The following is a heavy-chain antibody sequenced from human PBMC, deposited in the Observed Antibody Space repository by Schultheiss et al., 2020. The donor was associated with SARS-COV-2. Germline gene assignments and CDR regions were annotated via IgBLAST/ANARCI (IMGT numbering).Heavy chain of an antibody. Sequence: GGSLRLSCAASGFTFSSYWMHWVRQAPGKGLVWVSRINSDGSSTSYADSVKGRFTISRDNAKNSLYLQMNSLRDEDTAVYYCARDSAPYGSGSNGMDVWGQGTTVTVSS. D-gene: IGHD3-10*01. J-gene: IGHJ6*02. CDR1: GFTFSSYW. V-gene: IGHV3-74*01. CDR2: INSDGSST. CDR3: ARDSAPYGSGSNGMDV.